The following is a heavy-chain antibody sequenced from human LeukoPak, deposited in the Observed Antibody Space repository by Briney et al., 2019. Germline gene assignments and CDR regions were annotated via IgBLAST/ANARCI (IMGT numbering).Heavy chain of an antibody. Sequence: SETLSLTCTVSGGSISSYYCSWIRQPAGKGLEWIGRIYTSGSTNYNPSLKSRVTMSVDTSKNQFSLKLSAVTAADTAVYYCARDYYGSEEAFDYWGQGTLVTVSS. CDR1: GGSISSYY. D-gene: IGHD3-10*01. CDR3: ARDYYGSEEAFDY. V-gene: IGHV4-4*07. CDR2: IYTSGST. J-gene: IGHJ4*02.